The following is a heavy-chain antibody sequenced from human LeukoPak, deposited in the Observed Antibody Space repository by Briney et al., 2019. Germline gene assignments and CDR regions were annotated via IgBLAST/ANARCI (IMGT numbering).Heavy chain of an antibody. D-gene: IGHD1-26*01. J-gene: IGHJ5*02. Sequence: GGSLRLSCAASGFTFSNYGMSWVRQAPGKGLEWVAVIWYDGSNKYYADSVKGRFTISRDNSKNTLYLQMNSLRAEDTAVYYCARGRIRATLGNWCDPWGQGTLVTVSS. CDR3: ARGRIRATLGNWCDP. CDR2: IWYDGSNK. V-gene: IGHV3-33*01. CDR1: GFTFSNYG.